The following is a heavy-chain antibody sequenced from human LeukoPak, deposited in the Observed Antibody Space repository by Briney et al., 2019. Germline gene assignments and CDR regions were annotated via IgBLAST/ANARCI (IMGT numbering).Heavy chain of an antibody. CDR3: ARTTSGATFSDYYYYHMDV. V-gene: IGHV3-21*01. J-gene: IGHJ6*03. CDR1: GFTFSSYS. D-gene: IGHD1-26*01. CDR2: ITSSSTYI. Sequence: GGSLRLSCAASGFTFSSYSMNWVRQAPGKGLEWVSAITSSSTYIHYADSVKGRFTISRDNAKNSLYLQMNSLRAEDTAVYYCARTTSGATFSDYYYYHMDVWGKGTTVTVSS.